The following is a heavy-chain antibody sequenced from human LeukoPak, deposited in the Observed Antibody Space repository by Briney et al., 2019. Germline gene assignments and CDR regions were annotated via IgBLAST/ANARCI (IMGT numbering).Heavy chain of an antibody. CDR2: INHSGST. J-gene: IGHJ4*02. D-gene: IGHD3-10*01. V-gene: IGHV4-34*01. Sequence: SETLSLTCAVYGGSFSGYYWSWIRQPPGKGLEWIGEINHSGSTNYNPSLKSRVTISVDTSKNQFSLKLSSVTAADTAVYYCTKGRGIWGQGTLVTVSS. CDR3: TKGRGI. CDR1: GGSFSGYY.